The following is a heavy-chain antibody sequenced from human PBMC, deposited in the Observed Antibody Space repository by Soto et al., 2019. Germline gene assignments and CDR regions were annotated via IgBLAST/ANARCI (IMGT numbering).Heavy chain of an antibody. CDR3: AKDNPPTGGYDFWSGYYTGYYYYGMDV. V-gene: IGHV3-9*01. CDR1: GFTFDDYA. D-gene: IGHD3-3*01. J-gene: IGHJ6*02. CDR2: ISWNSGSI. Sequence: PGGSLRLSCAASGFTFDDYAMHWVRQAPGKGLEWVSGISWNSGSIGYADSVKGRFTISRDNAKNSLYLQMNSLRAEDTALYYCAKDNPPTGGYDFWSGYYTGYYYYGMDVWGQGTPVTVSS.